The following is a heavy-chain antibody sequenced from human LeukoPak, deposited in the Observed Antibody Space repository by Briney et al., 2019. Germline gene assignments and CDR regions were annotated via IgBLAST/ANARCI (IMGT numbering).Heavy chain of an antibody. D-gene: IGHD2-15*01. J-gene: IGHJ3*02. CDR1: GYTFTGYY. V-gene: IGHV1-2*02. CDR3: ARDGGEGYCSGGSCYSTAGAFDI. CDR2: INSNSGGP. Sequence: AAVKVSCKASGYTFTGYYMHWVRQAPGQGLEWMGWINSNSGGPNYAQKFQGRVTMTRDTSISTAYMELSRLRSDDTAVYYCARDGGEGYCSGGSCYSTAGAFDIWGQGTMVTVSS.